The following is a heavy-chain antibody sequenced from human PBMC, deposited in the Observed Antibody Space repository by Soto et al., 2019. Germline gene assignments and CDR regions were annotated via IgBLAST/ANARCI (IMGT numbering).Heavy chain of an antibody. J-gene: IGHJ3*02. Sequence: SETLSLTCTVSGGSFKSGSYSWSWIRQPPGKGLEWIGYVYHTGRTSYNPSLKSRVSISVDTSKNQFSLKLSSVTAADTAVYYCARVAAPMGYAFDIWGQGTVVTVSS. V-gene: IGHV4-61*01. CDR2: VYHTGRT. CDR3: ARVAAPMGYAFDI. CDR1: GGSFKSGSYS. D-gene: IGHD3-16*01.